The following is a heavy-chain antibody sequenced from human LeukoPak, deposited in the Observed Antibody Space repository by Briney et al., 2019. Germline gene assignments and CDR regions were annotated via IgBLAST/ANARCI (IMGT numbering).Heavy chain of an antibody. Sequence: PGGSLRLSCAASGFTFSSYEMNWVRQAPGKGLEWVSYISSSGSTTYYADSVKGRFTISRDNAKNSLYLQMNSLRAEDTAVYYCARESTAMVMYNWFDPWGQGTLVTVSS. V-gene: IGHV3-48*03. D-gene: IGHD5-18*01. CDR2: ISSSGSTT. CDR1: GFTFSSYE. J-gene: IGHJ5*02. CDR3: ARESTAMVMYNWFDP.